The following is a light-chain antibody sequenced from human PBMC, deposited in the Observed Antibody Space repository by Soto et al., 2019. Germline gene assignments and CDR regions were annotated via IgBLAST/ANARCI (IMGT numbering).Light chain of an antibody. CDR2: GAF. Sequence: EIVMTQSPTILSVSPGGRATLSCRASQSVSSNLAWYQHKPGQAPRLLIYGAFTRATGIPARFSGSGSGTEFTLTISSLQSEDFAVYYCQQYNNWLITFGQGTRLEI. CDR1: QSVSSN. CDR3: QQYNNWLIT. V-gene: IGKV3-15*01. J-gene: IGKJ5*01.